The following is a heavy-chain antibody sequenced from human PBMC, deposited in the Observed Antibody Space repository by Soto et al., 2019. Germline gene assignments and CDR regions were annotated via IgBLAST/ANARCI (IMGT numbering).Heavy chain of an antibody. Sequence: ASVKVSCKASGYTFTSYGISWVRQAPGQGLEWMGWISAYNGNTNYAQKLQGRVTMTTDTSTSTAYMELRSLRSDDTAVYYCARVSVAATGYYYMDVWGKGTTVTISS. D-gene: IGHD6-19*01. CDR1: GYTFTSYG. J-gene: IGHJ6*03. CDR3: ARVSVAATGYYYMDV. V-gene: IGHV1-18*01. CDR2: ISAYNGNT.